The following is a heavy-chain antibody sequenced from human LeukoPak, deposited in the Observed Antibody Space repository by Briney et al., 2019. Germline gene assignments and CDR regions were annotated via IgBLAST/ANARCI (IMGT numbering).Heavy chain of an antibody. D-gene: IGHD2-15*01. J-gene: IGHJ4*02. CDR2: ISYDGSNK. V-gene: IGHV3-30-3*01. CDR3: ARGGRVVLYYFDY. Sequence: GRSLRLSCAASGFTFSSYAMHWVRQAPGKGLEWVAVISYDGSNKYYADSVKGRFTISRDNSKNTLYLQMNSLRAEDTAVYYCARGGRVVLYYFDYWGQGTPVTVSS. CDR1: GFTFSSYA.